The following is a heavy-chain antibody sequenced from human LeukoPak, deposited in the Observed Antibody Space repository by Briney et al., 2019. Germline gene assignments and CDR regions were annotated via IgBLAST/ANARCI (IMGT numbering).Heavy chain of an antibody. CDR3: ARVGEIGDAFDI. V-gene: IGHV3-21*01. CDR2: ISSSSSYI. D-gene: IGHD3-10*01. J-gene: IGHJ3*02. Sequence: GGSLRLSCAASGFTFRSYSMNWVRQAPGKGLEWVSSISSSSSYIYYADSVKGRFTISRDNAKNSLYLQMNSLRAEDTAVYYCARVGEIGDAFDIWGQGTMVTVSS. CDR1: GFTFRSYS.